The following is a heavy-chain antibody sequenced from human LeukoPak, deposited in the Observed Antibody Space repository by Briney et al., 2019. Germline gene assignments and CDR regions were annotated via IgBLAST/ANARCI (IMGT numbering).Heavy chain of an antibody. D-gene: IGHD2-15*01. CDR1: GGSISSSNYY. Sequence: PSETLSFTCTVSGGSISSSNYYWGWIRQPPGKGLEWIGSIYYSGSTYYSPSLKSRVTISVDTSKNQFSLKLSSVTAADTAVYYCARPNIRYCSGGACSNDGSDYWGQGTLVTVSS. CDR3: ARPNIRYCSGGACSNDGSDY. J-gene: IGHJ4*02. CDR2: IYYSGST. V-gene: IGHV4-39*07.